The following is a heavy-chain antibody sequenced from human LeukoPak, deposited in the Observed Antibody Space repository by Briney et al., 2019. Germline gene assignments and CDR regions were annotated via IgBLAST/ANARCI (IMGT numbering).Heavy chain of an antibody. J-gene: IGHJ4*02. V-gene: IGHV4-34*01. CDR3: ARSGSYGYLYFDY. CDR1: GGSISSYY. D-gene: IGHD5-18*01. Sequence: PSETLSLTCTVSGGSISSYYWSWIRQPAGKGLEWIGEINHSGSTNYNPSLKSRVTISVDTSKNQFSLKLSSVTAADTAVYYCARSGSYGYLYFDYWGQGTLVTVSS. CDR2: INHSGST.